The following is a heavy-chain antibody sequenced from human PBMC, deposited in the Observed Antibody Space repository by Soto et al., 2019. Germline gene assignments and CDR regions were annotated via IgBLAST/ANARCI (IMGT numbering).Heavy chain of an antibody. D-gene: IGHD5-12*01. Sequence: SVKVSCKAAGGAFNNYPITWVRQAPGQGLEWMGGSIPIFGTANYAQKFQGRVTISVGESTSTAYMELSSLRSEDTAVYYCARGRGYSGDDHYYYFDMDVWGQGTTVTVSS. CDR3: ARGRGYSGDDHYYYFDMDV. CDR2: SIPIFGTA. V-gene: IGHV1-69*13. CDR1: GGAFNNYP. J-gene: IGHJ6*02.